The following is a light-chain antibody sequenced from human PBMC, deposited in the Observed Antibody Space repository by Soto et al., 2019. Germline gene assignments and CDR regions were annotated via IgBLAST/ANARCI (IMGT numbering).Light chain of an antibody. Sequence: EIVLTQSPATLSVSPGDRATLSCRASQSVSSNLAWYQQKPGQTPRLLIYGASTRATGVPPRFSGSRSGTELTLTISRLEPEDFAVYYCQQYGSSPITFGQGTRLEIK. CDR1: QSVSSN. V-gene: IGKV3-15*01. CDR2: GAS. J-gene: IGKJ5*01. CDR3: QQYGSSPIT.